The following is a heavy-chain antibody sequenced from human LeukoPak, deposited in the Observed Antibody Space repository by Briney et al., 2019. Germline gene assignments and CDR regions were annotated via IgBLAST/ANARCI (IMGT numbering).Heavy chain of an antibody. CDR1: GGSFSGYY. V-gene: IGHV4-34*01. CDR3: ARGLGYSYGYWYYFDY. D-gene: IGHD5-18*01. Sequence: PSETLSLTCAVYGGSFSGYYWSWIRQPPGKGLEWIGEINHSGSTNYNPSLKSRVTISVDTSKNQFPLKLSSVTAADTAVYYCARGLGYSYGYWYYFDYWGQGTLVTVSS. CDR2: INHSGST. J-gene: IGHJ4*02.